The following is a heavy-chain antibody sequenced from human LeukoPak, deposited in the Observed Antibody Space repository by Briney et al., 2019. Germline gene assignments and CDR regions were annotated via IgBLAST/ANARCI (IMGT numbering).Heavy chain of an antibody. D-gene: IGHD5-12*01. V-gene: IGHV3-7*01. CDR2: IKQDGSEK. CDR3: ARAGGYASSWAY. CDR1: GFTFSSYW. J-gene: IGHJ4*02. Sequence: GGSLKLSCAASGFTFSSYWMSWVRQAPGKGLEWVANIKQDGSEKNYVDSVKGRFTISRDNAKNSLDLQMNSLRGEDTAVYYCARAGGYASSWAYWGQGTLVTVSS.